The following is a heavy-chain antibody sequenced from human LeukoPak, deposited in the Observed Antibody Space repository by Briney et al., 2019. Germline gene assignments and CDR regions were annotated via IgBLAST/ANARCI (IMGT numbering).Heavy chain of an antibody. V-gene: IGHV4-59*01. J-gene: IGHJ4*02. D-gene: IGHD3-22*01. Sequence: SETLSLTCTVSGGSISSSYWSWIRQPPGKGLEWIGYIYDSGSTNYNPSLKSRGTISVDTSKNQFSLKLSSVTAADTAVYYCARDPSGYFNYWGQGTLVTVSS. CDR3: ARDPSGYFNY. CDR2: IYDSGST. CDR1: GGSISSSY.